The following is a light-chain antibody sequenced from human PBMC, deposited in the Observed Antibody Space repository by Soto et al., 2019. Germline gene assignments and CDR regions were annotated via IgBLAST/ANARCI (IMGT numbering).Light chain of an antibody. J-gene: IGKJ5*01. Sequence: EIVLTQSPATLSLSPGERATLSCRASHSISSYLAWYQQKPGQPPRLVIYDASTRATGIPARFSGSGSGTEFTLTISNLQSEDFAVYYCHQYNKWPPITFGQGTRLEIK. CDR1: HSISSY. V-gene: IGKV3-15*01. CDR2: DAS. CDR3: HQYNKWPPIT.